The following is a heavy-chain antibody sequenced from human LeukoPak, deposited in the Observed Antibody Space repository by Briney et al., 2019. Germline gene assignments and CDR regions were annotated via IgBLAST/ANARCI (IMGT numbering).Heavy chain of an antibody. Sequence: GGSLRLSCAASGFTFSSYGMRWVRQAPGKGLEWVSSITDSGSTTYYADSVKGRFTISKDNSKNTLYLQMNSLGAEDTAIYYCAKLSGDTDPWWGQGTLVTVSS. J-gene: IGHJ4*02. CDR3: AKLSGDTDPW. D-gene: IGHD5-18*01. CDR2: ITDSGSTT. CDR1: GFTFSSYG. V-gene: IGHV3-23*01.